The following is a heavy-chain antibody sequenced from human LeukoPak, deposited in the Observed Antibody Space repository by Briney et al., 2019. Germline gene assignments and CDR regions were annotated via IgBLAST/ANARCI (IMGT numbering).Heavy chain of an antibody. V-gene: IGHV4-39*01. J-gene: IGHJ4*02. CDR2: IYYSGTT. CDR3: ARGGEAGLAD. Sequence: PSETLSLTCTVSGDSILTRTYYWGWIRQPPGKGLEGIGSIYYSGTTHYNPSLKSRVTISVDTSENQFSLELHSVTAADTAVYYCARGGEAGLADWGQGTLVTVSS. D-gene: IGHD4-17*01. CDR1: GDSILTRTYY.